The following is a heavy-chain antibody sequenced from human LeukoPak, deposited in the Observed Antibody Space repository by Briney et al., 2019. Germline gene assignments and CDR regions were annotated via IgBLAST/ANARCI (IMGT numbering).Heavy chain of an antibody. CDR3: ARVREITMIVRYFDY. J-gene: IGHJ4*02. Sequence: SETLSLTCTASGGSISSYYWSWIRQPPGKGLEWIGYIYYSGSTNYNPSPKSRVTISVDTSKNQFSLKLSSVTAADTAVYYCARVREITMIVRYFDYWGQGTLVTVSS. D-gene: IGHD3-22*01. V-gene: IGHV4-59*01. CDR1: GGSISSYY. CDR2: IYYSGST.